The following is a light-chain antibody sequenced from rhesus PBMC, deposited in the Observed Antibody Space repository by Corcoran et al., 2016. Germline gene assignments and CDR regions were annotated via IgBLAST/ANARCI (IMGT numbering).Light chain of an antibody. Sequence: DIQMTQSPSSLSASVGDTVTITCRASQGINSYIAWYQQKPGKAPKPLINYASNLESGVPSRLRGSGSCTDFTLTISILQPEDFATYYCPQHNSYPRTFGQGTKVEIK. CDR2: YAS. V-gene: IGKV1S14*01. J-gene: IGKJ1*01. CDR1: QGINSY. CDR3: PQHNSYPRT.